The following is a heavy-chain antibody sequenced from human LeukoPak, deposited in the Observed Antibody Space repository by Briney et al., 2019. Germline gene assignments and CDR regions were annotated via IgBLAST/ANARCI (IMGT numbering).Heavy chain of an antibody. CDR2: IIPILGIA. CDR3: ARRDYGGKHFDY. Sequence: SVKVSCKASGGTFSSYAISWVRQAPGQGLEWMGRIIPILGIANYAQKFQGRVTITADKSTSTAYMELSSLRSEDTAVYYCARRDYGGKHFDYWGQGTLVTVSS. V-gene: IGHV1-69*04. CDR1: GGTFSSYA. D-gene: IGHD4-23*01. J-gene: IGHJ4*02.